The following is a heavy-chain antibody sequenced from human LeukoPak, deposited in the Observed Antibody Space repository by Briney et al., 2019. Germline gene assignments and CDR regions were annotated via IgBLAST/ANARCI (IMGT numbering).Heavy chain of an antibody. Sequence: GGSLRLSCAASGFTFSSYWMSWVRQAPGKGLEWVANIKQDGSEKYYVDSVKGRFTISRDNAKNSLYLQMNSLRAEDTAVYYCARDWYYDSSGYYYFDYWGQGTLVTVSS. CDR3: ARDWYYDSSGYYYFDY. CDR2: IKQDGSEK. D-gene: IGHD3-22*01. J-gene: IGHJ4*02. CDR1: GFTFSSYW. V-gene: IGHV3-7*01.